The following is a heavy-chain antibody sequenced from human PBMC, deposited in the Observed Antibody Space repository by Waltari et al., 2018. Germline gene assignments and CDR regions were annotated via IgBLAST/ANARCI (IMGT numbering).Heavy chain of an antibody. CDR2: INHSGST. CDR3: ARHATSITIFGVAYYYGMDV. J-gene: IGHJ6*02. D-gene: IGHD3-3*01. Sequence: QVQLQQWGAGLLKPSETLSLTCAVYGGSFSGYYWSWIRQPPGKGLEWIGEINHSGSTNSNPSLKSRVTISGDTSKNQFSLKLSSVTAADTAVYYCARHATSITIFGVAYYYGMDVWGQGTTVTVSS. V-gene: IGHV4-34*01. CDR1: GGSFSGYY.